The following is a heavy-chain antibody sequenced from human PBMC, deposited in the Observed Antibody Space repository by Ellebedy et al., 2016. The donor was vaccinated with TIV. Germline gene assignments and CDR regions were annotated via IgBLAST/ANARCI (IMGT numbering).Heavy chain of an antibody. Sequence: PGGSLRLSCVASGFTFSSFAMSWVRQAPGKGLEWVAVISYDGSNEIYVDSVKGRFTISRDNSKDTLSLQMNNLRPEDTAVYYCTRGRRGGYSADSYYHGMDVWGRGTTVTVSS. CDR3: TRGRRGGYSADSYYHGMDV. CDR1: GFTFSSFA. CDR2: ISYDGSNE. V-gene: IGHV3-30-3*01. D-gene: IGHD5-18*01. J-gene: IGHJ6*02.